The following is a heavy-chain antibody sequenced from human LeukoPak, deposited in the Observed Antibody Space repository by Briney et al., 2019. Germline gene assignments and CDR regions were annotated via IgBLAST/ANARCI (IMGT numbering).Heavy chain of an antibody. V-gene: IGHV4-4*07. CDR2: TYTSGST. Sequence: SETLSLTCTVSGGSNSGYFCSWIRQPAGNGLEWIGRTYTSGSTNCNPSLKSRVTMSVDTSKNQFSLKLNSVTAADTAVYYCARSETAAGIFDYWGQGTLVTVSS. J-gene: IGHJ4*02. CDR1: GGSNSGYF. CDR3: ARSETAAGIFDY. D-gene: IGHD6-13*01.